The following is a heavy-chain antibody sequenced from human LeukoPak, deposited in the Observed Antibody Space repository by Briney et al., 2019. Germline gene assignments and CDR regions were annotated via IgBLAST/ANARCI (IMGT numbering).Heavy chain of an antibody. J-gene: IGHJ4*02. D-gene: IGHD3-22*01. V-gene: IGHV3-23*01. CDR2: TSGTTGDT. CDR3: ATKTPGNYPYDY. Sequence: GGSLRLSCAASGLTFSTSPMNWVRQAPGKGLEWVSTSGTTGDTYCADSVKGRFTISRDNSKNTLYLQMTSLRAEDTALYYCATKTPGNYPYDYWGQGTLVIVSP. CDR1: GLTFSTSP.